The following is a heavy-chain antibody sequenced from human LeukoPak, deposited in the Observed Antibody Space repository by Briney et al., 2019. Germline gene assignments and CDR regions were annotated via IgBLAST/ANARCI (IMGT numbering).Heavy chain of an antibody. J-gene: IGHJ4*02. CDR3: ARDGGFV. V-gene: IGHV3-7*01. Sequence: GGSLRLSCAASGFSFSGYWMSWVRQAPGKGLEWVANIKHDESEKYYVDSVRGRFTISRDNAKNSLYLQMNSLRAEDTAVYYCARDGGFVWGQGTLVTVSS. D-gene: IGHD4-23*01. CDR1: GFSFSGYW. CDR2: IKHDESEK.